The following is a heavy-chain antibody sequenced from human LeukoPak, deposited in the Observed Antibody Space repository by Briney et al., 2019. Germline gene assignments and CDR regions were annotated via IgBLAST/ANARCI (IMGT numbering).Heavy chain of an antibody. CDR3: ARRKEMATIVWFDP. CDR1: GGSISSSSYY. J-gene: IGHJ5*02. D-gene: IGHD5-24*01. CDR2: IYYSGST. V-gene: IGHV4-39*01. Sequence: SETLSLTCTVSGGSISSSSYYWGWIRQPPGKGLEWIGSIYYSGSTYYNPSLKSRVTISVDTSKNQFSLKLSSVTAADTVVYYCARRKEMATIVWFDPWGQGTLVTVSS.